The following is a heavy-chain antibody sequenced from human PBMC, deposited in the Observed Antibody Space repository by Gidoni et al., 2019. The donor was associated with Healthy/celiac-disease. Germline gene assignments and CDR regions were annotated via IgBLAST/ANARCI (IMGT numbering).Heavy chain of an antibody. CDR3: ARDPYLGIAAAGLDY. CDR2: ISYDGSNK. J-gene: IGHJ4*02. D-gene: IGHD6-13*01. CDR1: GFTFCSYA. Sequence: QVSLVDVGRGVVQPGRSLRLSCAAAGFTFCSYAMHWLRQAPGKGLEELAVISYDGSNKYYADSVKGGFTSSRDNSKNTLYLQMNSLRAEDTAVYYCARDPYLGIAAAGLDYWGQGTLVTVSS. V-gene: IGHV3-30-3*01.